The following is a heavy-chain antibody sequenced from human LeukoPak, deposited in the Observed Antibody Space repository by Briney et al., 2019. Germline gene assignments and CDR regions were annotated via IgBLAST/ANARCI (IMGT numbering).Heavy chain of an antibody. CDR2: INPDGSST. Sequence: GGSLRLSCAASGFTFSSHWMHWVRHAPGKGLVWVSQINPDGSSTPYADSVKGRLSISRDNAKNTLYLQMNSLRDEDTAVYYCARDLYDFWSGRKYYFDYWGQGTLVAVSS. CDR3: ARDLYDFWSGRKYYFDY. V-gene: IGHV3-74*01. J-gene: IGHJ4*02. CDR1: GFTFSSHW. D-gene: IGHD3-3*01.